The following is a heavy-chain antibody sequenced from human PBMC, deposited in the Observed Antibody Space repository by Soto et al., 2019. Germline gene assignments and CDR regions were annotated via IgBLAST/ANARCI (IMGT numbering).Heavy chain of an antibody. CDR1: GYTFTSYY. CDR2: INPSGGST. D-gene: IGHD2-2*01. CDR3: ARALDCSSTSCYSAFDI. Sequence: ASVKVSCKASGYTFTSYYMHWVRQAPGQGLEWMGIINPSGGSTSYAQKFQGRVTMTRDTSTSTVYMELSSLRSEDTAVYYCARALDCSSTSCYSAFDIWGQGTMVTVSS. J-gene: IGHJ3*02. V-gene: IGHV1-46*01.